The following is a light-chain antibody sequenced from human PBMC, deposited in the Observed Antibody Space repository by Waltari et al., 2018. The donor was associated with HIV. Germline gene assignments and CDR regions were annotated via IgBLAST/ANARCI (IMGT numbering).Light chain of an antibody. CDR3: RSYTSSSPYA. J-gene: IGLJ1*01. CDR2: DVS. CDR1: SSDVVGYNY. Sequence: QSALTQPASVSGSPGQSITIPCTGTSSDVVGYNYVSWYQQHPGKAPNHLIYDVSNLPPGVCNRVSGSESGNTAALTISGLQGDDEADYYCRSYTSSSPYAFGTGTKVTVL. V-gene: IGLV2-14*03.